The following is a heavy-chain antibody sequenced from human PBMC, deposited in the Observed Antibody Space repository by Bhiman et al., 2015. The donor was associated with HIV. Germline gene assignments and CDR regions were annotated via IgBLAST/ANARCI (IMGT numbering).Heavy chain of an antibody. V-gene: IGHV3-9*01. CDR1: GFTFDDYA. CDR2: ISWNSGSI. J-gene: IGHJ4*02. D-gene: IGHD2-15*01. CDR3: AKDRNVVVAATPYFDS. Sequence: EVQLVESGGGSVQPGRSLRLSCAASGFTFDDYAMHWVRQAPGKGLEWVSGISWNSGSIGYADSVKGRFTISRDNAKNSLYLQMNSLRVEDTALYYCAKDRNVVVAATPYFDSWGQGTLVTVSS.